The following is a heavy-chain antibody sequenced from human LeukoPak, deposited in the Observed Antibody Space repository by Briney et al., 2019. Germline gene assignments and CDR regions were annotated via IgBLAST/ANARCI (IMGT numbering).Heavy chain of an antibody. CDR1: GFTFSTYS. J-gene: IGHJ4*02. CDR3: ARDSDCSSTSCYLEPHHDY. V-gene: IGHV3-21*01. D-gene: IGHD2-2*01. CDR2: ISSSSRYI. Sequence: GGSLRLSCSASGFTFSTYSMNWVRQAPGKGLEWVSSISSSSRYIYYADSVKGRFTISRDNAKHSLYLQMNSLRAEDTAVYYCARDSDCSSTSCYLEPHHDYWGQGILVTVSS.